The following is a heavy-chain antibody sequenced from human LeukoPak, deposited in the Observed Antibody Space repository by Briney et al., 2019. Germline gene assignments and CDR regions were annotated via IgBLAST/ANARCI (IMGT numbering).Heavy chain of an antibody. CDR2: IYTSGST. CDR3: ARHSSSAEGYYFDY. V-gene: IGHV4-4*09. J-gene: IGHJ4*02. D-gene: IGHD1-14*01. CDR1: GGSISSYY. Sequence: SETLSLTCTVSGGSISSYYWSWIRQPPGKELEWIGYIYTSGSTNYNPSLKSRVTISVDTSKNQYSLKLSSVTAADTAVYYCARHSSSAEGYYFDYWGQGTLVTVSS.